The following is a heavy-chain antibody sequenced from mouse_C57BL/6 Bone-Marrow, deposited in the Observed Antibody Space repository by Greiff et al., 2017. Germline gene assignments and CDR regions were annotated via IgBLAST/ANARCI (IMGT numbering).Heavy chain of an antibody. V-gene: IGHV5-16*01. CDR2: INYDGSST. Sequence: EVQVVESEGGLVQPGSSMKLSCTASGFTFSDYYMAWVRQVPEKGLEWVANINYDGSSTYYLDSLKSRFIISRDNAKNILYLQMSSLKSEDTATYYCARDDGPFDYWGQGTTLTVSS. J-gene: IGHJ2*01. CDR1: GFTFSDYY. D-gene: IGHD2-3*01. CDR3: ARDDGPFDY.